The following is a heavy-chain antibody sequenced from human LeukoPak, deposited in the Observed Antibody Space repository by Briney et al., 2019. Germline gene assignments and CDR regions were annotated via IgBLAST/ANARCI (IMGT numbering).Heavy chain of an antibody. J-gene: IGHJ4*02. D-gene: IGHD2-2*01. CDR3: ARRPRTVPVPYFDY. Sequence: SQTLSLTCTVSGGSISSGGHYWSWIRQPPGKGLEWIGSIYYSGSTYYNPSLKSRVTISVDTSKNQFSLKLSSVTAADTAVYYCARRPRTVPVPYFDYWGQGTLVTVSS. CDR1: GGSISSGGHY. V-gene: IGHV4-39*01. CDR2: IYYSGST.